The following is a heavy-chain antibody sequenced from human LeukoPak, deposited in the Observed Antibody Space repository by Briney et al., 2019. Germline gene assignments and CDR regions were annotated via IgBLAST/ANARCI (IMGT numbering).Heavy chain of an antibody. CDR2: INDSGSV. CDR1: SGSFSGYY. D-gene: IGHD2-15*01. V-gene: IGHV4-34*01. CDR3: ARRLVDSGASQVSDD. J-gene: IGHJ4*02. Sequence: PSETLSLTCAVYSGSFSGYYWSWIRQPPGKGLEWIGAINDSGSVNCNPSLKNRVTLSVDTSKNQFSLRLSSVAAADTAVYYCARRLVDSGASQVSDDWGQGTLVTVSS.